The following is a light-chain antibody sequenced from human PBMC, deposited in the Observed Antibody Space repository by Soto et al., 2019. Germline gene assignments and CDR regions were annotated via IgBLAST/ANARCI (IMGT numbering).Light chain of an antibody. Sequence: EIVMTQSPATLSVSPGERATLSCRASQSVSSNLAWYQQKPGQAPRLLIYGASTRATGIPARFSGSGSGTELTLTISSLQSEDFAVYYCQQYNNWHPGTFRQGTKLEIK. CDR1: QSVSSN. CDR3: QQYNNWHPGT. V-gene: IGKV3-15*01. CDR2: GAS. J-gene: IGKJ2*02.